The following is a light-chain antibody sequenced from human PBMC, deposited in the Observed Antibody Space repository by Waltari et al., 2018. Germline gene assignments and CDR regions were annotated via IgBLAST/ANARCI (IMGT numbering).Light chain of an antibody. CDR1: SGHATYD. J-gene: IGLJ3*02. CDR3: QTWGTSLRV. Sequence: QVVLTQSPSASASLGASVKLTCTLSSGHATYDIAWHQQQPWRGPRYLMKLSRDGSHNTGDRILFCFSRSGSWAVLYLTISSHQSEDEDDYYVQTWGTSLRVFGGGTKLTVL. CDR2: LSRDGSH. V-gene: IGLV4-69*01.